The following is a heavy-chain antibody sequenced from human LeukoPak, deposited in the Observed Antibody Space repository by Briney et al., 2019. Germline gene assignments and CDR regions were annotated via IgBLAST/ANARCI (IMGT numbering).Heavy chain of an antibody. CDR2: IRSDGSNK. CDR3: ARDSPGVPNDLDY. J-gene: IGHJ4*02. CDR1: GFTFSNFG. D-gene: IGHD1-1*01. V-gene: IGHV3-33*01. Sequence: GGSLRLSCEASGFTFSNFGMHWVRQAPGKGLEGVAVIRSDGSNKQYADSVEGRFTISRDNSENMLYLQMNSLRDEDTAVYFCARDSPGVPNDLDYWGQGTLVTVSS.